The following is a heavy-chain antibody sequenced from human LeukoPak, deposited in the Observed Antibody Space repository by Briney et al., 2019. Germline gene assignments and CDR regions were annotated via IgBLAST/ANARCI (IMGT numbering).Heavy chain of an antibody. J-gene: IGHJ5*02. CDR3: AREGYVQLVRSNWFDP. CDR2: IYYSGST. D-gene: IGHD6-6*01. CDR1: GGSISSSSYY. V-gene: IGHV4-39*07. Sequence: PSETLSLTCTVSGGSISSSSYYWGWIRQPPGKGLEWIGSIYYSGSTYYNPSLKSRVTISVDTSKNQFSLKLSSVTAADTAVYYCAREGYVQLVRSNWFDPWGQGTLVTVSS.